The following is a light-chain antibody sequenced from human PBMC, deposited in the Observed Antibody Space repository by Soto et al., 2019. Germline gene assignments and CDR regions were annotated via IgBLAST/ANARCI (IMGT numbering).Light chain of an antibody. CDR1: QSISSY. V-gene: IGKV1-39*01. CDR3: QQSYSTPRVT. Sequence: DIQMTQSPSSLSASVGDRVTITCRASQSISSYLNWYQQKPGKAPKLLIYAASSLQSGAPSRFSGSGSGTDFTLTISSLQPEDFATYYCQQSYSTPRVTFGQGTKVEIK. CDR2: AAS. J-gene: IGKJ1*01.